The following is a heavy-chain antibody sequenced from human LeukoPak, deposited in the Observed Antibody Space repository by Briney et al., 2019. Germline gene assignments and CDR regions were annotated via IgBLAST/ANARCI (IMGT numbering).Heavy chain of an antibody. Sequence: ASVKVSCKASGYTFTSYYMHWVRQAPGQGLEWMGIINPSGGSTSYAQKLQGRVTMTTDTSTSTAYMELRSLRSDDTAVYYCARDIVGVDIWGQGTMVTVSS. CDR3: ARDIVGVDI. CDR1: GYTFTSYY. V-gene: IGHV1-46*01. D-gene: IGHD1-26*01. CDR2: INPSGGST. J-gene: IGHJ3*02.